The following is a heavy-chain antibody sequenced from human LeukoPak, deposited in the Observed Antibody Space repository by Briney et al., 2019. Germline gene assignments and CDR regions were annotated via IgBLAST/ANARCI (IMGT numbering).Heavy chain of an antibody. V-gene: IGHV4-34*01. CDR1: GGSFSGYY. CDR3: VLVGGKKPYDY. Sequence: SETLSLTCAVYGGSFSGYYWSWIRQPPGKGREWIGEISHSGSTNANPSLKSRVTISVDTSTNQFSLNLSSVTAADPAVYYCVLVGGKKPYDYWGRGTLVTVSS. D-gene: IGHD2-15*01. CDR2: ISHSGST. J-gene: IGHJ4*02.